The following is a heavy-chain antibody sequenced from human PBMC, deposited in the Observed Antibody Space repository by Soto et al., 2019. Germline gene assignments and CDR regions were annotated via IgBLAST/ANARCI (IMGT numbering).Heavy chain of an antibody. CDR1: GFTFINYA. CDR3: ARPDRDGYNYDY. CDR2: ISDSGGTT. V-gene: IGHV3-23*01. D-gene: IGHD5-12*01. Sequence: RLSCAASGFTFINYAMNWVRQAPGKGLEWVSGISDSGGTTYYADSVKGRFTISRDNSKNTLFLQMNGLRAEDTAVYFCARPDRDGYNYDYWGQGTLVTVSS. J-gene: IGHJ4*01.